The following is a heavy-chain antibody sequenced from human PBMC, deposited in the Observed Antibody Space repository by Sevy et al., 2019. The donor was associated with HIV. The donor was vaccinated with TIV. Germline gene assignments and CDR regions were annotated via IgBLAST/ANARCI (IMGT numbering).Heavy chain of an antibody. Sequence: GESLRLSCAASGFIFSNYPMSWVRHSPGKGLEWVSDISAGGTTTYYADSVEGRFTISRDNSKNTVSLQMNSLGAEDTAIYYCAKRYCSTITCYDDDFWNPYYFYGLDVWGQGISVTVSS. CDR1: GFIFSNYP. CDR3: AKRYCSTITCYDDDFWNPYYFYGLDV. CDR2: ISAGGTTT. J-gene: IGHJ6*02. V-gene: IGHV3-23*01. D-gene: IGHD2-2*01.